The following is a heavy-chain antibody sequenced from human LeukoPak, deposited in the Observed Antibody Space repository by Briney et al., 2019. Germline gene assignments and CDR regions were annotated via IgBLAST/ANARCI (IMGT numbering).Heavy chain of an antibody. D-gene: IGHD7-27*01. Sequence: ASVKVSCKASRYTFTGYYMHWVRQAPGQGLEWMGWINPNSGGTNYAQKFQGRVTMTRDTSISTAYMELSRLRSDDTAVYYCARESPGVHDAFDTWGQGTMVTVSS. J-gene: IGHJ3*02. CDR3: ARESPGVHDAFDT. CDR2: INPNSGGT. CDR1: RYTFTGYY. V-gene: IGHV1-2*02.